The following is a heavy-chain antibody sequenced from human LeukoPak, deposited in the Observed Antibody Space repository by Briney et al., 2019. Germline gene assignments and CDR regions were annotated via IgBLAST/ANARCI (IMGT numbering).Heavy chain of an antibody. CDR3: ARDLGGSGSYYKEDYYYYGMDV. D-gene: IGHD3-10*01. CDR2: ISAYNGNT. CDR1: GYTFTSYG. V-gene: IGHV1-18*01. J-gene: IGHJ6*02. Sequence: GASVKVSCKASGYTFTSYGISWVRQAPGQGLEWMGWISAYNGNTNYAQKLQGRVTMTTDTSTSTAYVELRSLRSDDTAVYYCARDLGGSGSYYKEDYYYYGMDVWGQGTTVTVSS.